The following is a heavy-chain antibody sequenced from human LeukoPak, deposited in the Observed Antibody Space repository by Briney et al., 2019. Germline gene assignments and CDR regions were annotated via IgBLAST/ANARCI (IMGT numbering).Heavy chain of an antibody. CDR3: AKARRYSGSYLDY. J-gene: IGHJ4*02. D-gene: IGHD1-26*01. CDR2: IRYDGSNK. CDR1: GFTFSSYG. Sequence: GGSLRLSCAASGFTFSSYGMHWVRQAPGKGLEWVAFIRYDGSNKYYADSVKGRFTISRDNSKNTLYLQMNSLRAEDTAVYYCAKARRYSGSYLDYWGQGTLVTVSS. V-gene: IGHV3-30*02.